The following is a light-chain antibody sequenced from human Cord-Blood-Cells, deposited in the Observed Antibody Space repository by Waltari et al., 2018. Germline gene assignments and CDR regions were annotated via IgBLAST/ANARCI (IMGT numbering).Light chain of an antibody. CDR3: SSYTSRSSRV. J-gene: IGLJ3*02. CDR1: SSDVGGYNY. V-gene: IGLV2-14*03. CDR2: DVS. Sequence: QSALTQPASVSGSPGQSIPISCTGTSSDVGGYNYVSWYQQHPGKAPKLMIYDVSNRPSGGSIRFAGSKSANTASLTISGLQAEDEANYYCSSYTSRSSRVFGGGTKLTVL.